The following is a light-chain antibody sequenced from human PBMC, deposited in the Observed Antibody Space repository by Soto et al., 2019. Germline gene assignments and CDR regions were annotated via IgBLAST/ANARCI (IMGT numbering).Light chain of an antibody. V-gene: IGLV2-18*02. CDR1: SSDVGSYNR. CDR2: EVS. CDR3: SSYTSSSTYV. Sequence: SVLPQPPSVSGSPGQSVTTSCTGTSSDVGSYNRVSWYQQPPGTAPKLMIYEVSDRPSGVPDRFSGSKSGNTASLTISGLQAEDEADYYCSSYTSSSTYVFGTGTKVTVL. J-gene: IGLJ1*01.